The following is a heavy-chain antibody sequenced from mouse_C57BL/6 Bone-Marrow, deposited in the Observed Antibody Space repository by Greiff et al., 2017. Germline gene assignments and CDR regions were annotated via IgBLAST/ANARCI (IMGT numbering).Heavy chain of an antibody. CDR2: IDPSDSYT. J-gene: IGHJ3*01. Sequence: QVQLQQPGAELVRPGTSVKLSCKASGYTFTSYWMHWVKQRPGHGLEWIGVIDPSDSYTTYNQKFKGKATLTVDTSSSTAYMQLSSLTSEDSAVYYCARRRHYDEEFAYWGQGTLVTVSA. CDR3: ARRRHYDEEFAY. D-gene: IGHD2-4*01. CDR1: GYTFTSYW. V-gene: IGHV1-59*01.